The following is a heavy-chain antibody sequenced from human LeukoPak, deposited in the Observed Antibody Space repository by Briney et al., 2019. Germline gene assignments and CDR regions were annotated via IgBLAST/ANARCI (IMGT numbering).Heavy chain of an antibody. D-gene: IGHD5-12*01. CDR2: MNPNSGNT. J-gene: IGHJ4*02. CDR3: ARSNYDYGSLDY. V-gene: IGHV1-8*01. CDR1: GYTFTSYD. Sequence: ASVKVSCKASGYTFTSYDINWVRQATGQGLEWMGWMNPNSGNTGYAQKFQGRVTMTRNTSISTAYMELSSLRSEDTAMYYCARSNYDYGSLDYWGQGTLVTVSS.